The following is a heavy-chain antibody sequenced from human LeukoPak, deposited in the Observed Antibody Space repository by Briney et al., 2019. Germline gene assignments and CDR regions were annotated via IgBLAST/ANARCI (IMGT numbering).Heavy chain of an antibody. J-gene: IGHJ4*02. CDR1: GFSFSTYS. CDR3: ASSWIVAGIIDY. Sequence: GGSLRLSCAASGFSFSTYSMNWVRQAPGKGLEWVSYIRSSGSTIYYADSVKGRFTISRDNAKNSLYLQMNSLRAGGTAVYYCASSWIVAGIIDYWGQGTLVTVSS. V-gene: IGHV3-48*04. D-gene: IGHD6-19*01. CDR2: IRSSGSTI.